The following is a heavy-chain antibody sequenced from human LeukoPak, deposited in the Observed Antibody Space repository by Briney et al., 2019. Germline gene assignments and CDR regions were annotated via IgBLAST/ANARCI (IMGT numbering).Heavy chain of an antibody. CDR3: ARGTAAGVGSPNY. D-gene: IGHD6-25*01. CDR2: INPNSGGT. V-gene: IGHV1-2*02. CDR1: GYTFTGYY. Sequence: ASVKVSCKASGYTFTGYYMHWVRQAPGQGLEWMGWINPNSGGTNYAQKFRGRVTMTRDTSISTAYMELSRLSSDDTAVYYCARGTAAGVGSPNYWGQGTLVTVSS. J-gene: IGHJ4*02.